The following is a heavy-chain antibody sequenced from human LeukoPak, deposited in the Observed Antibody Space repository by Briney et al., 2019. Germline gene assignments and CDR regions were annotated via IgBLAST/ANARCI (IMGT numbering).Heavy chain of an antibody. D-gene: IGHD3-10*01. J-gene: IGHJ4*02. CDR2: IIPILGIA. V-gene: IGHV1-69*04. Sequence: SVKVSCKASGGTFSSYAISWVRQAPGQGLEWMGRIIPILGIANYAQKFQGRVTITADKSTSTAYMELSSLRSEDTAVYYCARERPLGVRGVRLYYFDNWGQGTLVTVSS. CDR3: ARERPLGVRGVRLYYFDN. CDR1: GGTFSSYA.